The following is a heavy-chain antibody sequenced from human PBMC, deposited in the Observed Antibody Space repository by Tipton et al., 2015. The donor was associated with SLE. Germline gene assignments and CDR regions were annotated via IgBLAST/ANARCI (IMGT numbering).Heavy chain of an antibody. CDR3: ARRTTVTSFYYGLDV. V-gene: IGHV1-69*09. J-gene: IGHJ6*02. D-gene: IGHD4-17*01. CDR2: IIPVISIT. Sequence: QLVQSGAEVKKTGSSVKVSCKTSGGTFNSFGISWVRQAPGQGLEWMGTIIPVISITTYGQKFQGRVTITTDESTSTAYMELSSLRSDDTAVYYCARRTTVTSFYYGLDVWGQGTTVTVSS. CDR1: GGTFNSFG.